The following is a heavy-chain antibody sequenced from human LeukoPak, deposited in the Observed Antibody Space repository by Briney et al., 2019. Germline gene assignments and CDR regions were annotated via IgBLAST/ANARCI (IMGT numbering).Heavy chain of an antibody. D-gene: IGHD3-10*01. CDR3: ARGELAYGSGSYEFDY. CDR1: GYTFTSYA. V-gene: IGHV1-3*01. CDR2: INAGNGNT. J-gene: IGHJ4*02. Sequence: ASVKVSCKASGYTFTSYAMHWVRQAPGQRLEWMGWINAGNGNTKYSQKFQGRVTITRDTSASTAYMELSSLRSEDTAVYYCARGELAYGSGSYEFDYWGQGTLVTVSS.